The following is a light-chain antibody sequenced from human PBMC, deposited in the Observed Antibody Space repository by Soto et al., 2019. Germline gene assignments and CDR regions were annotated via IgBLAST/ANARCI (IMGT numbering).Light chain of an antibody. V-gene: IGKV1-27*01. CDR2: GAT. CDR1: QDISNY. Sequence: DIQMTQSPSSLSASVGDRVTITCRASQDISNYLAWYQQRPGEVPKLLIYGATSLLSGVPSRFSGSGSGTEFTLTISSLQPEDVATYYCQQYDGYPWTFGQGTKVDIK. CDR3: QQYDGYPWT. J-gene: IGKJ1*01.